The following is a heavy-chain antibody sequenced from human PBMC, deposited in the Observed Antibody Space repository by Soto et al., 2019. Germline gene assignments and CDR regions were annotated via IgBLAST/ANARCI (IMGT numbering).Heavy chain of an antibody. D-gene: IGHD1-26*01. CDR1: GASISGFY. CDR2: IYATGTT. Sequence: ETLSLTCTVSGASISGFYWSWIRKSAGKGLEWIGRIYATGTTDYNPSLKSRVMMSVDTSKKQFSLKLRSVTAADTAVYYCVRDGAKTLRDWFDPWGQGISVTVSS. V-gene: IGHV4-4*07. J-gene: IGHJ5*02. CDR3: VRDGAKTLRDWFDP.